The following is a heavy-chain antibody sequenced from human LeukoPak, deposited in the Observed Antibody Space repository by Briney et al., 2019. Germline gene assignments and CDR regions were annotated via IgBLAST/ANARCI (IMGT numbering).Heavy chain of an antibody. CDR3: ARACTSTSCHENNWFDP. CDR2: ISGYNGNT. CDR1: GYTFTNYG. Sequence: ASVTVSFKASGYTFTNYGISWVRQAPGQGLEWMGWISGYNGNTNYAVKLPGRVSVTTDISTSKAYMELRSLRPDDTAVYYCARACTSTSCHENNWFDPWGQGTLVTVSS. J-gene: IGHJ5*02. D-gene: IGHD2-2*01. V-gene: IGHV1-18*01.